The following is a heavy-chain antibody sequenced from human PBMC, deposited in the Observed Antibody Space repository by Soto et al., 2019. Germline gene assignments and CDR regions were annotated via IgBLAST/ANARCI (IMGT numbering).Heavy chain of an antibody. D-gene: IGHD2-2*01. Sequence: GGSLRLSCAASGIPFSSTYMNWVRQAPGKGLEWVGRIKSKTVGETTDYSAPVKGRFALSRDDSKKPVSLQMKSLKSEDTAIYYCTTDNCRSSTCYLNFWGQGALVTVSS. CDR3: TTDNCRSSTCYLNF. J-gene: IGHJ4*02. V-gene: IGHV3-15*07. CDR2: IKSKTVGETT. CDR1: GIPFSSTY.